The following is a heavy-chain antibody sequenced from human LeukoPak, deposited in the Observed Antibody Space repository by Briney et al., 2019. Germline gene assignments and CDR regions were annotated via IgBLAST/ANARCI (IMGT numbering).Heavy chain of an antibody. D-gene: IGHD3-3*01. CDR2: IYYSGST. V-gene: IGHV4-39*01. J-gene: IGHJ4*02. CDR3: ARQEGFLEWYPQYYFDY. CDR1: GGSLSSSSYY. Sequence: SETLSLTCTVSGGSLSSSSYYWGWIRQPPGKGLEWIGSIYYSGSTYYTPSLKSRVTISVATSKNQFSLKLSSVTAADTAVYYCARQEGFLEWYPQYYFDYWGQGTLVTVSS.